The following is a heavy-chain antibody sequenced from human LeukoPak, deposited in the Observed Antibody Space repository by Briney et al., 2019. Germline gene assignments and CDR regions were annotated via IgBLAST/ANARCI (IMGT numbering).Heavy chain of an antibody. V-gene: IGHV4-59*01. CDR1: GGSISSYY. J-gene: IGHJ5*02. CDR3: ARVESSSWYRVDWFDP. D-gene: IGHD6-13*01. CDR2: IYYSGST. Sequence: SETLSLTCTVSGGSISSYYWSWIRQPPGKGLEWIGYIYYSGSTNYNPSLKSRVTISVDTSKNQFSLKLSSVTAADTAVYYCARVESSSWYRVDWFDPWGQGTLVTVSS.